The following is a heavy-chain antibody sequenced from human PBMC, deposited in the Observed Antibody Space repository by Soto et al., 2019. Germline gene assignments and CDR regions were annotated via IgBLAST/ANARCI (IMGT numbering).Heavy chain of an antibody. Sequence: GGSLRLSCAASGFTFSSYSMNWVRQAPGKGLEWVSSISSSSSYIYYADSVKGRFTISRDNAKNSLYLQMNSLRAEDTAVYYCARDGRRGYSGSRYYMDVWGKGTTVTVSS. V-gene: IGHV3-21*01. J-gene: IGHJ6*03. CDR2: ISSSSSYI. CDR1: GFTFSSYS. CDR3: ARDGRRGYSGSRYYMDV. D-gene: IGHD5-12*01.